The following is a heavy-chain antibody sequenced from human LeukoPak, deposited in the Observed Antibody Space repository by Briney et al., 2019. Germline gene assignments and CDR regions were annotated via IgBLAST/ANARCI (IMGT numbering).Heavy chain of an antibody. Sequence: PSQTLSLTCTVSGGSISGGGYYWGWIRQPPGKGLEWIGSIYYSGSTYYNPSLKSRVTISVDTSKNQFSLKLSSVTAADTAVYYCARLVIAAAGNRWFDPWGQGTLVTVSS. CDR1: GGSISGGGYY. CDR3: ARLVIAAAGNRWFDP. J-gene: IGHJ5*02. D-gene: IGHD6-13*01. V-gene: IGHV4-39*07. CDR2: IYYSGST.